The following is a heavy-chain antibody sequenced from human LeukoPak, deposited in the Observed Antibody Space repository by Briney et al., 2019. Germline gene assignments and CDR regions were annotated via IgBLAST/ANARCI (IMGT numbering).Heavy chain of an antibody. CDR3: ASYYGINWVIVY. CDR1: GFSFSEYW. Sequence: PGGSLRLSCDGSGFSFSEYWMSWVRQAPGKGLEWVASVKQGGREKYYVDSVKGRFDISRDDAKNSLYLQMNTLRSDDTALYYCASYYGINWVIVYWGQGTLVTVSS. D-gene: IGHD4-17*01. J-gene: IGHJ4*02. V-gene: IGHV3-7*01. CDR2: VKQGGREK.